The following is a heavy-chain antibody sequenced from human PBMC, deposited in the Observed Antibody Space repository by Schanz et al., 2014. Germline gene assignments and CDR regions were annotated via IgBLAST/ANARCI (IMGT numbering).Heavy chain of an antibody. CDR2: FNDGGVNK. D-gene: IGHD2-15*01. Sequence: EVHLLESGGGLVEPGGSLRLSCATSGFSLDIFAVSWVRQAPGKGLEWVSSFNDGGVNKYYADSVTGRFTISRDNAKNTLYLQMNTLRAEDTAVYYCARKMKLGVCGGKGHDALDIWGQGTMVTVSS. J-gene: IGHJ3*02. V-gene: IGHV3-23*01. CDR1: GFSLDIFA. CDR3: ARKMKLGVCGGKGHDALDI.